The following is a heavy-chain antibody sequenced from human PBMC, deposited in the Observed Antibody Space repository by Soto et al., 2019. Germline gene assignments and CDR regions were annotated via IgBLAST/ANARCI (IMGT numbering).Heavy chain of an antibody. Sequence: SETLSLTCTVSGGSISSYHWSWIRQSPGKGLEWIGYVFYTGSTKYNPALKRRITISVDTSKNQFSLKLSSVSAADTGLYYCARSYSGTFYGYDTWGQGILVTVSS. V-gene: IGHV4-59*01. CDR3: ARSYSGTFYGYDT. D-gene: IGHD1-26*01. CDR1: GGSISSYH. J-gene: IGHJ5*02. CDR2: VFYTGST.